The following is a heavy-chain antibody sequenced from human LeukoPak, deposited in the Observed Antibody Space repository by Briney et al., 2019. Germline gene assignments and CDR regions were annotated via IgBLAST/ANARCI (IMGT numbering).Heavy chain of an antibody. Sequence: GGSLRLSCAASGFTFDDYAMHWVRQAPGKGLEWVSGISWNSGSIGYADSVKGRFTISRDNAKNSLYLQMNSLRAEDTALYYCAKDIQYSSSSTFDYWGQGTLVTVPS. D-gene: IGHD6-13*01. J-gene: IGHJ4*02. CDR1: GFTFDDYA. V-gene: IGHV3-9*01. CDR3: AKDIQYSSSSTFDY. CDR2: ISWNSGSI.